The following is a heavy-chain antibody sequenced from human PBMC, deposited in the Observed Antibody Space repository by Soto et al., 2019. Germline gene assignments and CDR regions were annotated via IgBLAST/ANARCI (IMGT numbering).Heavy chain of an antibody. Sequence: QVQLQESGPGLVKPSETLSLTCIVSGGSISNYYWSWIRQPPGKGLEWIGYIYYSGSTNYNPSLTRRVTISGDTSKNQFSLKRSSVTAADTAVYYCARHRYSYGVYYFDYWGQGTLVTVSS. D-gene: IGHD5-18*01. CDR2: IYYSGST. CDR3: ARHRYSYGVYYFDY. V-gene: IGHV4-59*08. CDR1: GGSISNYY. J-gene: IGHJ4*02.